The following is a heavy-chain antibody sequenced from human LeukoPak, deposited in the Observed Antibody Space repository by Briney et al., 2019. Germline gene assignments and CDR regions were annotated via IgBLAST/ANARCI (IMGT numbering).Heavy chain of an antibody. J-gene: IGHJ5*02. CDR1: GGSFSGYY. V-gene: IGHV4-34*01. CDR2: INHSGST. CDR3: AKHLRRRFFSRTLGFDP. Sequence: SETLSFTCDVYGGSFSGYYWSWIRQPPEKGLEWIGEINHSGSTNYNPSLKSRVSISLDSSKNQFSLKLSSVTAADTAVYYCAKHLRRRFFSRTLGFDPWGQGTLVTVSS. D-gene: IGHD3-3*01.